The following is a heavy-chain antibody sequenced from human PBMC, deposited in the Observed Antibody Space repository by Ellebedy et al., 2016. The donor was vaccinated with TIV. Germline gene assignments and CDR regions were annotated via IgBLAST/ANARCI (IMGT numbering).Heavy chain of an antibody. V-gene: IGHV4-34*01. CDR1: GGSISSYY. J-gene: IGHJ6*02. D-gene: IGHD2-8*02. CDR2: INHSGST. CDR3: ARSITGSGGYYGMDV. Sequence: SETLSLTXTVSGGSISSYYWSWIRQPPGKGLEWIGEINHSGSTNYNPSLKSRVTISVDTSKNQFSLKLSSVTAADTAVYYCARSITGSGGYYGMDVWGQGTTVTVSS.